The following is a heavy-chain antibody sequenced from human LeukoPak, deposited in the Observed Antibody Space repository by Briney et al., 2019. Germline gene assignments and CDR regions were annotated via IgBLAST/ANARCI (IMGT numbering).Heavy chain of an antibody. D-gene: IGHD3-10*01. J-gene: IGHJ4*02. CDR3: ARLRWPRGGRSSFDY. V-gene: IGHV5-51*01. CDR2: GDPDTCDT. CDR1: GYSFTSHW. Sequence: GESLKISCKGFGYSFTSHWIGWVRQMPGKGLEWMGIGDPDTCDTIYSPSFQGQVTISADESITTAYLQWSSLKASDTAMYYCARLRWPRGGRSSFDYWGQGALVT.